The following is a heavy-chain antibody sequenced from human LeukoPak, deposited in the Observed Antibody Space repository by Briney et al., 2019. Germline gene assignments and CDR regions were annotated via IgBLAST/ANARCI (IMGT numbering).Heavy chain of an antibody. V-gene: IGHV1-69*02. CDR2: INPILGIA. CDR1: GDTFSSYT. D-gene: IGHD2-2*01. Sequence: GASVKVSCKASGDTFSSYTISWVRQAPGQGLEWMGRINPILGIANYAQKFQGRVTITADKSTSTAYMELSSLRSEDTAVYYCARVSSTRKYYYYYMDVWGKGTTVTVSS. CDR3: ARVSSTRKYYYYYMDV. J-gene: IGHJ6*03.